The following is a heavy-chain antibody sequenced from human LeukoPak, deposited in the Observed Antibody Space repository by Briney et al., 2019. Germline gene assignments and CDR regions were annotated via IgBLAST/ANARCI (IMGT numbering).Heavy chain of an antibody. CDR2: INPNSGGT. J-gene: IGHJ5*02. D-gene: IGHD6-13*01. V-gene: IGHV1-2*02. Sequence: ASVKASCKASGYTFTGYYMHWVRQAPGQGLEWMGWINPNSGGTNYAQKFQGRVTMTRDTSISTAYMELSRLRSDDTAVYYCARGSSSWYSGWFDPWGQGTLVTVSS. CDR3: ARGSSSWYSGWFDP. CDR1: GYTFTGYY.